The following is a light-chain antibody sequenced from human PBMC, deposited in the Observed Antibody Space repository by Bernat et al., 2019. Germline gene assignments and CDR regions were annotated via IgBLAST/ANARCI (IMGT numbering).Light chain of an antibody. J-gene: IGLJ3*02. Sequence: SPLTQPASVSGSPGQSITLSCTGTGSDVGAYNYVSWYQQHPGRAPKHMIFDVSNRPSGVSDPFSGSKSANTASLTISGLRPEDEDDYYCSSVSTTSTPVVFGGGTKLTVL. CDR3: SSVSTTSTPVV. V-gene: IGLV2-14*03. CDR1: GSDVGAYNY. CDR2: DVS.